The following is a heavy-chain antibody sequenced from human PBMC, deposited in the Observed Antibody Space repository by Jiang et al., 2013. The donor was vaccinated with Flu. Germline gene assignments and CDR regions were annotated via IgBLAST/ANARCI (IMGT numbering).Heavy chain of an antibody. J-gene: IGHJ4*02. D-gene: IGHD6-6*01. Sequence: QLLESGGGLVQPGGSLRLSCAASGFTFSIYAMNWVRQAPGKGLEWVSGISGTGGSTYYADSVKGRFTISRDTSKNTLYLQMNSLRAEDTAVYYCAKDWVASRGGIDYWGQGALVTVSS. V-gene: IGHV3-23*01. CDR2: ISGTGGST. CDR1: GFTFSIYA. CDR3: AKDWVASRGGIDY.